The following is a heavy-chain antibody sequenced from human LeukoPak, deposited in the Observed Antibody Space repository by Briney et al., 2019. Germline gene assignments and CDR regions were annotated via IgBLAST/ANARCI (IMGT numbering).Heavy chain of an antibody. V-gene: IGHV3-21*01. D-gene: IGHD3-22*01. J-gene: IGHJ3*02. CDR1: GFTFSSYS. CDR3: ARGVTYDSSDYYYYSDAFDI. Sequence: GGSLRLSCAASGFTFSSYSMNWVRQAPGKGLEWVSSISSSSYIYYSDSVKGRFTISRDNAKNSLYLQMNSLRAEDTAVYYCARGVTYDSSDYYYYSDAFDIWGQGTMVTVSS. CDR2: ISSSSYI.